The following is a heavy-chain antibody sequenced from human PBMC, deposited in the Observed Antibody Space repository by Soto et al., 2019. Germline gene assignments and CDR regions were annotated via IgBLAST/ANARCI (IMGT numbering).Heavy chain of an antibody. Sequence: SETLSLTCTVSGGSISSGGYYWSWIRQHPGKGLEWIGYIYYSGSTYYNPSLKSRVTISVDTSKNQFSLKLSSVTAADTAVYYCARGNYYDSSGYPKQTFAYWGQGTLVTVSS. CDR1: GGSISSGGYY. CDR2: IYYSGST. V-gene: IGHV4-31*03. J-gene: IGHJ4*02. D-gene: IGHD3-22*01. CDR3: ARGNYYDSSGYPKQTFAY.